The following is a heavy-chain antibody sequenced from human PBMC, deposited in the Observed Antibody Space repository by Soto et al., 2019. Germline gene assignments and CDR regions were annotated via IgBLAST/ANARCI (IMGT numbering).Heavy chain of an antibody. D-gene: IGHD3-10*01. J-gene: IGHJ6*02. CDR3: AKNLNGSASFTSYYHYGMDV. CDR1: GFTFSNYA. Sequence: EVQMLESGGGLVHPGGSLRLSCAASGFTFSNYAMNWVRQAPGKGLEWVSSISGSGRNTYYADSVKGRLTISRDSSKNTLDLQMNSLRVEDTGVYYCAKNLNGSASFTSYYHYGMDVWGQGTTVTVSS. V-gene: IGHV3-23*01. CDR2: ISGSGRNT.